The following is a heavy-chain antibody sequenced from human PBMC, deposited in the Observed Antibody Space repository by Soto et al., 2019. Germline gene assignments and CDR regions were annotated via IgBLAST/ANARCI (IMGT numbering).Heavy chain of an antibody. CDR3: AKGVNYYDSSGYYSYSYNGMDV. CDR2: ISGSGGST. V-gene: IGHV3-23*01. Sequence: EVQMLESGGNLVQPGGSLRLSCAASGFTFNTYAMTWVRQAPGKGLEWISAISGSGGSTYYADSVKGRFTISRDNSKNTVYLQMNSLRAEDTAVYYCAKGVNYYDSSGYYSYSYNGMDVWGQGTTVTVSS. J-gene: IGHJ6*02. D-gene: IGHD3-22*01. CDR1: GFTFNTYA.